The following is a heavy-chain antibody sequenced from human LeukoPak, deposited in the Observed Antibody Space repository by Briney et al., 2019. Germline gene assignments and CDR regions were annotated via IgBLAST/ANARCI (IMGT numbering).Heavy chain of an antibody. CDR3: ATEVLAAAGTSWYFDY. V-gene: IGHV1-24*01. CDR1: GYTLTELS. J-gene: IGHJ4*02. CDR2: FDPEDGET. D-gene: IGHD6-13*01. Sequence: ASVKVSCKVSGYTLTELSMHWVRQAPGKGLEWMGGFDPEDGETIYAQKFQGRVTMTEDTSTDTAYMELSSLRSEDTAVYYCATEVLAAAGTSWYFDYWGQGTLVTVSS.